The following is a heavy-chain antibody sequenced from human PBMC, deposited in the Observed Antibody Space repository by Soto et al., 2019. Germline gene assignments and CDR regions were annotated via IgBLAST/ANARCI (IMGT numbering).Heavy chain of an antibody. V-gene: IGHV1-69*01. J-gene: IGHJ3*01. CDR1: GGTFSSYA. CDR3: ARERGGAIIVGVTGTFDV. CDR2: IIAILGKA. D-gene: IGHD3-22*01. Sequence: QVQLVQSGAEVKKPGSSVKVSCKASGGTFSSYAISWVRQAPGQGLEWMGGIIAILGKANYAEKFQGRVTITADESTSTAYMELSSVRSEDTAVYYCARERGGAIIVGVTGTFDVWGQGTLVTVSS.